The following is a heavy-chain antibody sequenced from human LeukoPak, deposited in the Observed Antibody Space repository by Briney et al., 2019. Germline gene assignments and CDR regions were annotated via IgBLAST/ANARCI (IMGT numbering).Heavy chain of an antibody. CDR3: ARFGPITDYGMDV. Sequence: SETLSLTCSVSGGSISNYYWSWIRQPPGKGLEWIGYISDRGSTSYTPSLKSRVTISVDTSKNQFSLKLSSVTAADTAVYYCARFGPITDYGMDVWGQGTTVTVSS. J-gene: IGHJ6*02. CDR2: ISDRGST. CDR1: GGSISNYY. V-gene: IGHV4-59*01. D-gene: IGHD3-10*01.